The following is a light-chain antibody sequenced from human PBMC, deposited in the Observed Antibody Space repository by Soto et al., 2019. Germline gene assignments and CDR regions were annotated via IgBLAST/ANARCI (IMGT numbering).Light chain of an antibody. CDR2: DVT. V-gene: IGLV2-14*01. Sequence: QSALTQPASVSGSPGQSITISCTGSSSDVGSYNYVSWYQQHPGKAPKLMIYDVTNRPSGVSNRFSGSKSGNTASLTISGLQAEDESDYYCSSYTTSSTLVFGRGTKLTVL. J-gene: IGLJ2*01. CDR1: SSDVGSYNY. CDR3: SSYTTSSTLV.